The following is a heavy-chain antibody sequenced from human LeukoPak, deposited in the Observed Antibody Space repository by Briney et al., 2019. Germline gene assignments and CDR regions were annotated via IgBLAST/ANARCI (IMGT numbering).Heavy chain of an antibody. CDR3: AREPSGLLFDY. CDR1: GYTFTKFG. Sequence: ASVTVSCKASGYTFTKFGISWVRQAPGQEFEWMGRISPYNDNTNYAKKFQGRVTLTTDTSTSTAYMELRGLTSDDTAVYYCAREPSGLLFDYWGLGTLVTVSS. V-gene: IGHV1-18*01. CDR2: ISPYNDNT. D-gene: IGHD6-25*01. J-gene: IGHJ4*02.